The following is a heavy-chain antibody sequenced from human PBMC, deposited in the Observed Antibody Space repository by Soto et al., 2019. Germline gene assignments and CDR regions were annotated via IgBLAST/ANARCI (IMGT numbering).Heavy chain of an antibody. CDR2: SYYTGAT. Sequence: PSETLSLTCTVSVGSITGYYWSWIRQSPGKGLEWIGCSYYTGATNYNPALKSRVTISVDTSKNQFSLTLSSATAADTAVYYCARERTPRTGFDYWGQATLVTVS. J-gene: IGHJ4*02. CDR3: ARERTPRTGFDY. D-gene: IGHD7-27*01. CDR1: VGSITGYY. V-gene: IGHV4-59*01.